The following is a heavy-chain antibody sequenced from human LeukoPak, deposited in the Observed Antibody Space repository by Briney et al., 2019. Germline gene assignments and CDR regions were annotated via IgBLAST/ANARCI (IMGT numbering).Heavy chain of an antibody. CDR2: IWFDGTTK. Sequence: GRSLRLSCAASGFTFSVYGMHWVRQAPGKGLEWVVVIWFDGTTKYYADSVKGRFTISRDNSKNALYLQVNSLRVEDTAVYYCARSRTGWYGSLDYWGLGTPVTVSS. D-gene: IGHD6-19*01. CDR1: GFTFSVYG. V-gene: IGHV3-33*01. CDR3: ARSRTGWYGSLDY. J-gene: IGHJ4*02.